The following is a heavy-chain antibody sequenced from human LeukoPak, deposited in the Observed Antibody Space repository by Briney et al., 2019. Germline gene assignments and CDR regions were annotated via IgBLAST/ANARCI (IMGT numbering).Heavy chain of an antibody. CDR2: ISGSSGRT. CDR3: ARDDAADGGYLDH. V-gene: IGHV3-23*01. J-gene: IGHJ4*02. D-gene: IGHD3-10*01. Sequence: GGSLRLSCAASEFTFSSYAMSWVHQAPGKGLEWVSRISGSSGRTYYTDSVTGRFTISRDNSKNMVYLQMNSLRAEDTAIYYCARDDAADGGYLDHWGQGTLVTVSS. CDR1: EFTFSSYA.